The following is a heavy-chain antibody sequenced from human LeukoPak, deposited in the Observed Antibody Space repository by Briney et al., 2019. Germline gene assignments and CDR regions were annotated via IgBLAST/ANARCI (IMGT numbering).Heavy chain of an antibody. Sequence: PGGSLRLSCAASGFTVSSNYMSWVRQAPGKGLEWVSVIYSGGSTYYADSVKGRFTISRDNSKNTLYLQMNSLRAEDTAVYYCATGPLYCSSTSCYPYYFDYWGQGTLVTVSS. CDR2: IYSGGST. CDR3: ATGPLYCSSTSCYPYYFDY. D-gene: IGHD2-2*01. J-gene: IGHJ4*02. CDR1: GFTVSSNY. V-gene: IGHV3-53*01.